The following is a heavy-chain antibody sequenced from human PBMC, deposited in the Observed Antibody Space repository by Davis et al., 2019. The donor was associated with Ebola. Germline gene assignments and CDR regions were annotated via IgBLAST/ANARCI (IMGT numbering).Heavy chain of an antibody. CDR2: ISSSSSYI. Sequence: PGGSLRLSCAASGFTFSDYYMSWIRQAPGKGLEWVSYISSSSSYIYYADSVKGRFTISRDNAKNSLYLQMNSLRAEDTAVYYCVVSVIVVGFDYWGQGTLVTVSS. V-gene: IGHV3-11*06. J-gene: IGHJ4*02. D-gene: IGHD3-22*01. CDR3: VVSVIVVGFDY. CDR1: GFTFSDYY.